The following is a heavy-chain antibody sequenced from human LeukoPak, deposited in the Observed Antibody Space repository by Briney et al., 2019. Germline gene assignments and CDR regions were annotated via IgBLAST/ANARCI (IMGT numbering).Heavy chain of an antibody. J-gene: IGHJ4*02. Sequence: GGSLRLSCAAFGFSFSGSAMVWVRQASGKGLEWVARIRSKAKNYATAYGASVKGRFTISRDDSKNTAYLQMNSLKSEDTAVYYCTRQAARGEYSTSAPFDYWGQGTLVTVSS. V-gene: IGHV3-73*01. CDR2: IRSKAKNYAT. CDR3: TRQAARGEYSTSAPFDY. D-gene: IGHD6-6*01. CDR1: GFSFSGSA.